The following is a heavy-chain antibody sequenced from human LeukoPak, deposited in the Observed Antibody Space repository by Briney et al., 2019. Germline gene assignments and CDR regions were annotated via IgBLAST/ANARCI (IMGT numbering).Heavy chain of an antibody. J-gene: IGHJ4*02. CDR2: IKQDGSEK. V-gene: IGHV3-7*01. CDR3: ARVKDYYDSSGYSSKYYFDY. Sequence: GRSLRLSCAASGFTFSSYGMHWVRQAPGKGLEWVANIKQDGSEKYYVDSVKGRFTISRDNAKNSLYLQMNSLRAEDTAVYYCARVKDYYDSSGYSSKYYFDYWGQGTLVTVSS. D-gene: IGHD3-22*01. CDR1: GFTFSSYG.